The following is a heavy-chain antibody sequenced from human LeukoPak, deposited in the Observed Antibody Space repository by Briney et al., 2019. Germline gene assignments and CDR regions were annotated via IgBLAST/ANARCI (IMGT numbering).Heavy chain of an antibody. Sequence: GGSLRLSCAASGFTFKSYGMHWVRQAPGKGLEWVTFIGYEGSNKYYADSVKGRFTISRDDSQNTLYLQMNSLRAEDTAIYYCAKDTRVSGYDWNFGYWGQGTLVTVSS. D-gene: IGHD5-12*01. CDR2: IGYEGSNK. CDR1: GFTFKSYG. CDR3: AKDTRVSGYDWNFGY. J-gene: IGHJ4*02. V-gene: IGHV3-30*02.